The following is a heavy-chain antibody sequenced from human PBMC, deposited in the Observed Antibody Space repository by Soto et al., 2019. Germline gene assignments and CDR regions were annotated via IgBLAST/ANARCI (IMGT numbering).Heavy chain of an antibody. D-gene: IGHD2-2*01. CDR1: GFTFSNFD. Sequence: GGSLRLSCAPSGFTFSNFDMHWVRQVPGKGLEWVSAIGAAREPYYLGSVKGRFTISRENAKNSVYLQMNDLRAGDSAVYYCARAYAGRLPRRAYYYYAMDVWGQGTTVTVSS. CDR2: IGAAREP. CDR3: ARAYAGRLPRRAYYYYAMDV. V-gene: IGHV3-13*05. J-gene: IGHJ6*02.